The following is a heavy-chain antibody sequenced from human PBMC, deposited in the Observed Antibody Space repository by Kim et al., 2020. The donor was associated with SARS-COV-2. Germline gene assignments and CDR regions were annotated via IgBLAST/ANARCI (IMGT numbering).Heavy chain of an antibody. CDR3: ARVGVAHYYYYGMDV. D-gene: IGHD2-21*01. CDR2: ISYDGSNK. J-gene: IGHJ6*02. CDR1: GFTFSSYA. V-gene: IGHV3-30*04. Sequence: GGSLRLSCAASGFTFSSYAMHWVRQAPGKGLEWVAVISYDGSNKYYADSVKCRFTISRDNSKNTLYLQMNSLRAEDTAVYYCARVGVAHYYYYGMDVWGQGPTVTVSS.